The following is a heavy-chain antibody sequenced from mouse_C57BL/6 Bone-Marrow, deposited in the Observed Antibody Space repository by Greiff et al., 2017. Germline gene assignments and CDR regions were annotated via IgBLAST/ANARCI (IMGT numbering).Heavy chain of an antibody. Sequence: QVQLQQPGAELVKPGASVKLSCKASGYTFTSYWMHWVKQRPGQGLEWIGMIHPNSGSTNYNEKFKSKATMTGDKSSSTAYMQLRSLTSEDSAFYYCARWYGNYDFDYGGQGTTLTVSS. CDR3: ARWYGNYDFDY. D-gene: IGHD2-10*02. V-gene: IGHV1-64*01. CDR1: GYTFTSYW. J-gene: IGHJ2*01. CDR2: IHPNSGST.